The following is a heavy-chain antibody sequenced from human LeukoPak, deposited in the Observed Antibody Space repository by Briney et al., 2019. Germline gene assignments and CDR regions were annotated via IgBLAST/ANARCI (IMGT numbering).Heavy chain of an antibody. J-gene: IGHJ4*02. CDR2: INPSGRST. D-gene: IGHD1-20*01. CDR1: GYTFTSYY. CDR3: ARRDNWNPRPFDY. V-gene: IGHV1-46*01. Sequence: GASVKVSCKASGYTFTSYYMHWVRQAPGQGLEWMGIINPSGRSTSYAQKFQGRVTMTRDMSTSTVYMELRSLRSDDTAVYYCARRDNWNPRPFDYWGQGTLVTVSS.